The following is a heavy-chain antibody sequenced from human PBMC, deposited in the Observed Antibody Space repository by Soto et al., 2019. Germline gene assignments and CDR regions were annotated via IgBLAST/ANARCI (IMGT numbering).Heavy chain of an antibody. CDR2: IKQDGSEK. CDR1: GFTFSSYW. Sequence: GGSLRLSCAASGFTFSSYWMSWVRQAPGKGLEWVANIKQDGSEKYYVDSVKGRFTISRDNAKNSLYLQMNSLRAEDTAVYYCARRGFTFGGVIVMSNYYGMDVWGQGTTVTVSS. D-gene: IGHD3-16*02. V-gene: IGHV3-7*05. J-gene: IGHJ6*02. CDR3: ARRGFTFGGVIVMSNYYGMDV.